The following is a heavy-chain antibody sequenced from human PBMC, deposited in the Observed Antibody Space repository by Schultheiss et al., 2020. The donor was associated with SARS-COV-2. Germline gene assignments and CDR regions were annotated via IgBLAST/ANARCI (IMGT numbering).Heavy chain of an antibody. V-gene: IGHV3-33*08. CDR2: IWYDGSNK. D-gene: IGHD5-18*01. J-gene: IGHJ4*02. CDR3: ARDLREYSYGLFDY. CDR1: GFTFSSYA. Sequence: GGSLRLSCAASGFTFSSYAMSWVRQAPGKGLEWVAVIWYDGSNKYYADSVKGRFTISRDNSKNTLYLQMNSLRAEDTAVYYCARDLREYSYGLFDYWGQGTLVTVSS.